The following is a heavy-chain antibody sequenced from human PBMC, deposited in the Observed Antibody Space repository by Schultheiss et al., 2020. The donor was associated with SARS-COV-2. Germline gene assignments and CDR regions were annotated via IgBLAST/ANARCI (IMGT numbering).Heavy chain of an antibody. CDR1: GFTVSSNY. V-gene: IGHV3-33*06. Sequence: GGSLRLSCAASGFTVSSNYMSWVRQAPGKGLEWVAVIWYDGSNKYYADSVKGRFTISRDNSKNTLYLQMNSLRAEDTAVYYCAKDRFGTVTTFPDYWGQGTLVTVSS. CDR2: IWYDGSNK. CDR3: AKDRFGTVTTFPDY. D-gene: IGHD4-17*01. J-gene: IGHJ4*02.